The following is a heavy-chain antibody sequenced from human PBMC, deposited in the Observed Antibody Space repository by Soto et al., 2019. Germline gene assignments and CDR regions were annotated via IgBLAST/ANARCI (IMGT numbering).Heavy chain of an antibody. CDR1: GFTVSSKY. V-gene: IGHV3-53*01. J-gene: IGHJ6*02. CDR3: ARDGPNYAMDV. Sequence: EVQLVESGGGLIQPGESLRLSCAASGFTVSSKYMSWVRQAPGKGLEWVSVISSGGSTFYADSVKGRFTISRDNSKNTLYLQMSSLRAEDTAVYYCARDGPNYAMDVWGQGTTVTVSS. CDR2: ISSGGST.